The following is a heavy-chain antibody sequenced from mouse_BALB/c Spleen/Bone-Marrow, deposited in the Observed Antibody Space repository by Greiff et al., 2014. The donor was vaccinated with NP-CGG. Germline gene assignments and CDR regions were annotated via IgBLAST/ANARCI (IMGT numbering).Heavy chain of an antibody. CDR1: GYAFTNYW. D-gene: IGHD1-2*01. CDR2: IYPGSGNT. Sequence: QVQLKESGAELVRPGTSVKISCKASGYAFTNYWLDWVKQSPGHGPEWIGDIYPGSGNTYFNGKFKGKATLTADKSSSTAYMQLSSLTSEDSAVYFCARPQFISGRYYAMDYWGQGTSVTVSS. V-gene: IGHV1-63*01. J-gene: IGHJ4*01. CDR3: ARPQFISGRYYAMDY.